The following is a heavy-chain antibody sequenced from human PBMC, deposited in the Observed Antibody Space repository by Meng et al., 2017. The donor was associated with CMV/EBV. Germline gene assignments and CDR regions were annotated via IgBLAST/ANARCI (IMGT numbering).Heavy chain of an antibody. CDR3: ARYSNKRTPFEPRYYFDY. D-gene: IGHD2-21*01. J-gene: IGHJ4*02. Sequence: GESLKISCAASGFTFDDYAMHWVRQAPGKGLEWVANIKQDGSEKYYVDSVKGRFTISRDNAKNSLYLQMNSLRAEDTAVYYCARYSNKRTPFEPRYYFDYWGQGTLVTVSS. CDR1: GFTFDDYA. V-gene: IGHV3-7*01. CDR2: IKQDGSEK.